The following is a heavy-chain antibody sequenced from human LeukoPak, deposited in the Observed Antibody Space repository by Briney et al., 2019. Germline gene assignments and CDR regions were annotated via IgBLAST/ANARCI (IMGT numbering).Heavy chain of an antibody. CDR2: IYYSGST. CDR3: ARVSNAVAGPIDC. V-gene: IGHV4-59*01. Sequence: SETLSLTCTVSGGSISSYYWSWIRQPPGKGLEWIGYIYYSGSTNYNPSLKSRVTISVDTSKNQFSLKLSSVTAADTAVYYCARVSNAVAGPIDCWGQGTLVTVSS. J-gene: IGHJ4*02. CDR1: GGSISSYY. D-gene: IGHD6-19*01.